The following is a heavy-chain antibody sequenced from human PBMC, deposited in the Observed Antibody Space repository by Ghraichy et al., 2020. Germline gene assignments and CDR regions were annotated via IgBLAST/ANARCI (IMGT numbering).Heavy chain of an antibody. CDR3: ARQKSGWKASYGMDV. CDR1: GGSISSSSYY. J-gene: IGHJ6*02. D-gene: IGHD6-19*01. CDR2: IYYSGST. Sequence: SETLSLTCTVSGGSISSSSYYWGWIRQPPGKGLEWIGSIYYSGSTYYNPSLKSRVTISVDTSKNQFSLKLSSVTAADTAVYYCARQKSGWKASYGMDVWGQGTTVTVSS. V-gene: IGHV4-39*01.